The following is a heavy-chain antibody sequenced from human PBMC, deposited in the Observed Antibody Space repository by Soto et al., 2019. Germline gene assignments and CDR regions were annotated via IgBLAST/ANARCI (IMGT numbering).Heavy chain of an antibody. J-gene: IGHJ4*02. CDR3: AKRYSSGYYRRGYFDY. V-gene: IGHV3-23*01. Sequence: EVQLLESGGGLVQPGGSLRLSCAASGFTFSSYAMSWVRQAPGKGLEWVSAISGSGGSTYYADSVKGRFTISRDNSKNTLYLLMNSLRADDTAVYYCAKRYSSGYYRRGYFDYWGQGTLVTVSS. CDR1: GFTFSSYA. CDR2: ISGSGGST. D-gene: IGHD3-22*01.